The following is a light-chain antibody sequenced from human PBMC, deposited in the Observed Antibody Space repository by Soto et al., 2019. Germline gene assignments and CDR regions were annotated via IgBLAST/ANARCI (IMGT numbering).Light chain of an antibody. CDR2: GAS. CDR1: QSVSSSY. CDR3: QQYNNWPPLT. V-gene: IGKV3-15*01. Sequence: EIVLTQSPGTPSLSPGERATLSCRASQSVSSSYLAWYQQKPGQAPRLLIYGASTRATGIPARFSGSGSGTEFTLTISSLQSEDFAVYYCQQYNNWPPLTFGGGTKVEIK. J-gene: IGKJ4*01.